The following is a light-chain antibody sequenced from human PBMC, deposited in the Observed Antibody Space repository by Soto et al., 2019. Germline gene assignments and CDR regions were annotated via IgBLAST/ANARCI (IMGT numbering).Light chain of an antibody. V-gene: IGLV2-14*03. J-gene: IGLJ2*01. CDR2: DVS. CDR1: SSDVGGYKF. Sequence: QSVLTQPASVSGSPGQSITISCTGTSSDVGGYKFVSWYQHHPGKAPKLMIYDVSNRPSGVSNRFSGSKSGNTASLTISGLQAEDEADYSCSSYTSNSTLVVFGGGTKVTVL. CDR3: SSYTSNSTLVV.